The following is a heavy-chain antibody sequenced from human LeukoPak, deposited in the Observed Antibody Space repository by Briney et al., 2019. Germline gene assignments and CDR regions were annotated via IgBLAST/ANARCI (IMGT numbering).Heavy chain of an antibody. D-gene: IGHD5-12*01. V-gene: IGHV4-59*10. J-gene: IGHJ5*02. CDR1: GGSFSGYY. CDR3: ARVRLPLVWFDP. Sequence: SETLSLTCAVYGGSFSGYYWSWIRQPAGKGLEWIGRIYTSGSTNYNPSLKSRVTISVDTSKNQFSLKLSSVTAADTAVYYCARVRLPLVWFDPWGQGTLVTVSS. CDR2: IYTSGST.